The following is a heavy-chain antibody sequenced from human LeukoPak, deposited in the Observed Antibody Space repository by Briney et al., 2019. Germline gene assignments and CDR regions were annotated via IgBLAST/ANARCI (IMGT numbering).Heavy chain of an antibody. CDR1: GYTFTSNY. J-gene: IGHJ4*02. V-gene: IGHV1-46*01. CDR2: ISPSGGST. CDR3: AREYILTAYYGDY. D-gene: IGHD3-9*01. Sequence: ASVKVSCKAFGYTFTSNYMHWVRQAPGQGPEWMGVISPSGGSTTYAQKFQGRVTLTRDMSTSTDYLELSSLRSEDTAVYYCAREYILTAYYGDYWGQGTLVTVSS.